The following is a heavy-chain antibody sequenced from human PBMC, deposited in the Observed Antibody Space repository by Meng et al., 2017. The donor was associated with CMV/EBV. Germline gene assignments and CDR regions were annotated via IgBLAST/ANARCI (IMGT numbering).Heavy chain of an antibody. CDR2: INPSGGST. V-gene: IGHV1-46*01. Sequence: ASVPVSCKASGYTFTNYYMHWVRQAPRHGLEWMGIINPSGGSTSYAQQFQGRVTMTRDTSTSTVYMELSSLRSEDTAVYYCARVFIGYFDYWGQGTLVTVSS. J-gene: IGHJ4*02. CDR3: ARVFIGYFDY. CDR1: GYTFTNYY.